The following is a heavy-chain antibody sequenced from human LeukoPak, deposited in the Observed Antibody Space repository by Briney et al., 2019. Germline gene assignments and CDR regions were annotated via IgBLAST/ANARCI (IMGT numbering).Heavy chain of an antibody. CDR3: ARGDNIDN. CDR1: GFTLSGNW. D-gene: IGHD1-1*01. Sequence: PGGSLRLSCAASGFTLSGNWMHWVRQAPGKGLVWVSRIKNDGSTSSYADSVKGRFTISRDNAKNTLYLQMNSLRAEDTAVYYCARGDNIDNWGQGTLVTVSS. J-gene: IGHJ4*02. V-gene: IGHV3-74*01. CDR2: IKNDGSTS.